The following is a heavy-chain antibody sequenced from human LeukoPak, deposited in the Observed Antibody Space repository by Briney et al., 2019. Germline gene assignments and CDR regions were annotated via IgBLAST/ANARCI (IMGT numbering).Heavy chain of an antibody. V-gene: IGHV4-4*02. CDR1: GDSINSLDL. CDR2: MYLSGTT. J-gene: IGHJ4*02. D-gene: IGHD3-22*01. CDR3: AGLVGRYSSGLYYYYFDY. Sequence: SETLSLTCTVSGDSINSLDLWSWVRQPPGQGLAWIGEMYLSGTTHSNPSVKSRVTISIDKSKNQFFLNLSSVTAADTAVYYCAGLVGRYSSGLYYYYFDYWGQGTLVTVSS.